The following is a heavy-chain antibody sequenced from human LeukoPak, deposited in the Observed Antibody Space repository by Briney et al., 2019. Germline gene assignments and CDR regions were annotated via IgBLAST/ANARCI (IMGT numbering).Heavy chain of an antibody. CDR1: GGSFSGYY. Sequence: SETLSLTCAVYGGSFSGYYWSWIRQPPGKGLEWIGEINHSGSTNYNPSLKSRVTISVDTSKNQFSLKLSSVTAADTAVYYCARDFGVVTGDAFDIWGQGTMVNVSS. CDR3: ARDFGVVTGDAFDI. J-gene: IGHJ3*02. CDR2: INHSGST. V-gene: IGHV4-34*01. D-gene: IGHD3-3*01.